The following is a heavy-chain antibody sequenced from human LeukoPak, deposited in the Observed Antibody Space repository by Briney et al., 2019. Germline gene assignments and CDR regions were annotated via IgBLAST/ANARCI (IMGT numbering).Heavy chain of an antibody. D-gene: IGHD4/OR15-4a*01. J-gene: IGHJ3*02. V-gene: IGHV1-69*06. CDR2: IIPIFGTA. CDR1: GGTFSSCA. CDR3: ARELTLLAFDI. Sequence: SVKVSCKASGGTFSSCAISWVRQAPGQGLEWMGGIIPIFGTANYAQKFQGRVTITADKSTSTAYMELSSLRSEDTAVYYCARELTLLAFDIWGQGTMVTVSS.